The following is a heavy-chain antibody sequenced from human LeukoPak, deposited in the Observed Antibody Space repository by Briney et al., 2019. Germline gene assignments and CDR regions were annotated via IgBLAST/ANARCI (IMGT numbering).Heavy chain of an antibody. CDR2: ISSSGSTI. D-gene: IGHD3-10*01. CDR1: GFTFSSYE. CDR3: ASALGFGAWFDP. J-gene: IGHJ5*02. V-gene: IGHV3-48*03. Sequence: GGSLRLSCAASGFTFSSYEMNWVRQAPGKGLEWVSYISSSGSTIYYADSVKGRFTISRDNAKNSLYLQMNSLRAEDTAVYYCASALGFGAWFDPWGQGTLVTVSS.